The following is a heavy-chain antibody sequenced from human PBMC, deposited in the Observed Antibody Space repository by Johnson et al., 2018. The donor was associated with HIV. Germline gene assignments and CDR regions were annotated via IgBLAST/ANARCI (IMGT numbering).Heavy chain of an antibody. Sequence: VQLVESGGGVVRPGGSLRLSCAASGFTFSNYDMYWVRQATGKGLVWVSTMGTAGDTYYAESVKGRFTISRDNSKNTLYLQMNSLRPEDTAVYYCAREDLYDLGGQGTMVTVSS. CDR2: MGTAGDT. CDR1: GFTFSNYD. J-gene: IGHJ3*01. V-gene: IGHV3-13*01. D-gene: IGHD1-1*01. CDR3: AREDLYDL.